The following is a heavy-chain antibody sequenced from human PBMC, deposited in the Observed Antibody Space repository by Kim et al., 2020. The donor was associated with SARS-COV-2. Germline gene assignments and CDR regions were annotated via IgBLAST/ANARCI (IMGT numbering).Heavy chain of an antibody. J-gene: IGHJ4*02. V-gene: IGHV3-66*01. CDR1: GFTVSSNY. D-gene: IGHD6-19*01. CDR3: ARDGIAVAGIGFDY. Sequence: GGSLRLSCAASGFTVSSNYMSWVRQAPGKGLEWVSVIYSGGSTYYADSVKGRFTISRDNSKNTLYLQMNSLRAEDTAVYYCARDGIAVAGIGFDYWGQGTLVTVSS. CDR2: IYSGGST.